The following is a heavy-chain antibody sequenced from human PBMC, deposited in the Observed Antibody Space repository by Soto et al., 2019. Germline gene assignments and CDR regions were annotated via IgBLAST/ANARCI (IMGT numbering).Heavy chain of an antibody. CDR1: GFSFSSYA. D-gene: IGHD3-3*01. CDR3: ARWSYLDY. J-gene: IGHJ4*02. V-gene: IGHV3-23*01. Sequence: DVQLLESGGGLVQPGGSLRLSCAASGFSFSSYAMSWVRQAPGKGLEWVSTISGSDGKTYYADSVKGRFSISRDTSKNTLYLQMNSLRADDTGVYYCARWSYLDYWGQGTRVTVSS. CDR2: ISGSDGKT.